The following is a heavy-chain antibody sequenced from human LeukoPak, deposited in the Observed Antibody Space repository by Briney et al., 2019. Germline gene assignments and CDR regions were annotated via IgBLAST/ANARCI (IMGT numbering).Heavy chain of an antibody. CDR3: TTAMVLGDAFDI. D-gene: IGHD3-10*01. V-gene: IGHV3-11*04. Sequence: GGSLRLSCAASGFTFSDYYMSWIRQAPGKGLEWVSYISSSGSTIYYADSVKGRFTISRDNAKNSLYLQMNSLRAEDTAVYYCTTAMVLGDAFDIWGQGTMVTVSS. CDR1: GFTFSDYY. J-gene: IGHJ3*02. CDR2: ISSSGSTI.